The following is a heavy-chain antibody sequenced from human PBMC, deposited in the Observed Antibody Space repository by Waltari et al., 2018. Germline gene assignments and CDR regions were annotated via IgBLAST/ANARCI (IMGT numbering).Heavy chain of an antibody. CDR2: ISGSGGST. CDR3: AKDLGPPVGVGY. Sequence: EVQLLESGGGLVQPGGSLRLSCAASGFTFSSYAMGWVRQAPGKGLEWVSAISGSGGSTYYADSVKGRFTISRDNSKNTLYLQMNSLRAEDTAVYYCAKDLGPPVGVGYWGQGTLVTVSS. D-gene: IGHD3-16*01. J-gene: IGHJ4*02. V-gene: IGHV3-23*01. CDR1: GFTFSSYA.